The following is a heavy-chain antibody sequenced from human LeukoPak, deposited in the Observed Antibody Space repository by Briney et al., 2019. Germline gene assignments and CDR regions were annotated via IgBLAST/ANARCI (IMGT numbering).Heavy chain of an antibody. CDR2: ISSSGRTM. CDR1: GFTFSSYE. D-gene: IGHD5-24*01. J-gene: IGHJ4*02. V-gene: IGHV3-48*03. Sequence: GGSLRLSCAASGFTFSSYEMNWVRQAPGKGLEWVSYISSSGRTMYYADSVRGRFTISRDNAKNSLYLQMSSLRDDDTAVYYCTRDRGWQQFDYWGQGTLVTVSS. CDR3: TRDRGWQQFDY.